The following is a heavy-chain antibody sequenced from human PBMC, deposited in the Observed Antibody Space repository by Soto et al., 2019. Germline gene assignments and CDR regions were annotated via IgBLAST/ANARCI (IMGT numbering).Heavy chain of an antibody. CDR3: ARAALYGYDY. J-gene: IGHJ4*02. CDR1: GFTFSNYG. Sequence: EVQLVESGGGLVQPGGSLRLSCAASGFTFSNYGMNWVRQAPGKGLEWVSYIGSWSTTIHYADSVKGRFTISRDNAKDSLYLQMNSLRDEDTAVYYCARAALYGYDYWGQGTLVTVSS. D-gene: IGHD4-17*01. V-gene: IGHV3-48*02. CDR2: IGSWSTTI.